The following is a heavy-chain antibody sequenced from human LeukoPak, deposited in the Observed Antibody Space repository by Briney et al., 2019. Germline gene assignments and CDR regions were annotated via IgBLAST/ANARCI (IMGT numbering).Heavy chain of an antibody. CDR2: IKQDGSKK. CDR3: TRVGYIDEGIDY. V-gene: IGHV3-7*04. Sequence: GGFLRLSCVASGFPFSSYWMTWVRRAPGKGLEWVANIKQDGSKKSYVDSVKGRFTIPRDNAKNSLYLQMNSLRAEDTAIYYCTRVGYIDEGIDYWGQGTLVTVSS. J-gene: IGHJ4*02. CDR1: GFPFSSYW. D-gene: IGHD5-24*01.